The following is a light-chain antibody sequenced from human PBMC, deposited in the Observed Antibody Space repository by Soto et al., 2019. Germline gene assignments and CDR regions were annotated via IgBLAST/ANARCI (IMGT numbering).Light chain of an antibody. CDR2: DAS. J-gene: IGKJ1*01. Sequence: DIQMTQSPSTLSASVGAGVTITCLASQSISSWLAWYQQKLGRAPRLLIYDASSLESGGPARFSGSEYGTEFTLTISSPQPADGASYYCLQDHDDSWTFGQATKV. CDR3: LQDHDDSWT. V-gene: IGKV1-5*01. CDR1: QSISSW.